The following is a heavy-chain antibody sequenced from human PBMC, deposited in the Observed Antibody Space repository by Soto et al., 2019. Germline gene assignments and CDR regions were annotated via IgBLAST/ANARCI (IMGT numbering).Heavy chain of an antibody. J-gene: IGHJ1*01. Sequence: QVQVLQSGPEVKRPGASVTVSCKTSGYTFSTSGIIWVRQAPGQGLEWVGWIRPDNGNRKSAQRLQGRVTLTTDTAASPAYMELRSLTSDDTDMYYCERDTESKSYHDWGQGTLVTVSS. V-gene: IGHV1-18*01. CDR3: ERDTESKSYHD. CDR1: GYTFSTSG. D-gene: IGHD1-26*01. CDR2: IRPDNGNR.